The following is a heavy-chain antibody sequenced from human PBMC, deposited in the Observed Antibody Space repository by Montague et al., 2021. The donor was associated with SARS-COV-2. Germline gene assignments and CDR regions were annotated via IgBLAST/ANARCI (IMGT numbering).Heavy chain of an antibody. J-gene: IGHJ5*02. V-gene: IGHV4-34*01. D-gene: IGHD3-22*01. Sequence: SETLSLTCAVYGGSFSGYYWSWIRQPPGKGLEWIGEINHSGRTNYNPSLKSRVTISVDTSKNQFSLKLSSVTAADTAVYYCARGPRITMIVVVITDIWFDPWGQGTLVTVSS. CDR1: GGSFSGYY. CDR3: ARGPRITMIVVVITDIWFDP. CDR2: INHSGRT.